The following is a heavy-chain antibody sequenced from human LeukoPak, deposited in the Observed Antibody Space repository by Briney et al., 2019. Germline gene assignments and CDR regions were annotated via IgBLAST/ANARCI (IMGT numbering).Heavy chain of an antibody. Sequence: SVKVSCKASGGTFSSYAISWVRQAPGQGLEWMGGIIPIFGTANYAQKFQGRVTITADESTSTAYMELSSLRSEDTAVYYCARGGNYYDSSGYYSILDYWGQGTLVTVSS. CDR1: GGTFSSYA. V-gene: IGHV1-69*13. D-gene: IGHD3-22*01. J-gene: IGHJ4*02. CDR2: IIPIFGTA. CDR3: ARGGNYYDSSGYYSILDY.